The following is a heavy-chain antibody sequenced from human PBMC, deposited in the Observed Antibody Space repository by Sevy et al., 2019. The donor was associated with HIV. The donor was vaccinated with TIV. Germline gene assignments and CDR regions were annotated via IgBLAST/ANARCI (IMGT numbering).Heavy chain of an antibody. D-gene: IGHD1-26*01. CDR1: GFTFSSYD. J-gene: IGHJ3*02. CDR3: ARASWEGAFDI. CDR2: IGTAGDT. Sequence: GGSLRLSCAASGFTFSSYDMHWVRQATGKGLEWVSAIGTAGDTYYPGSVKGRFTISRENAKNSLYLQMNSLRAGDTAVYYCARASWEGAFDIWGQGTMVTVSS. V-gene: IGHV3-13*01.